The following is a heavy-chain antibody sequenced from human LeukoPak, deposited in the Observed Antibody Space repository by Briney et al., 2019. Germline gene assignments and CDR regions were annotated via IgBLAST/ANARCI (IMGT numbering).Heavy chain of an antibody. CDR3: ARDDTHYGSSGSFYDAFDI. V-gene: IGHV3-7*01. Sequence: GGSLRLSCAASGFTFSRYSLNWVRQAPGKGLEWVANIRRDGSETHYVDSVMGRFTISRDNAKNSLYLQMNSLRAEDTAVYYCARDDTHYGSSGSFYDAFDIWGQGTMVTVSS. J-gene: IGHJ3*02. CDR1: GFTFSRYS. CDR2: IRRDGSET. D-gene: IGHD3-22*01.